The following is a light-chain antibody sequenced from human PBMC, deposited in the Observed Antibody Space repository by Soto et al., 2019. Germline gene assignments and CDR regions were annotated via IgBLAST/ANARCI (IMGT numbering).Light chain of an antibody. J-gene: IGLJ1*01. CDR3: SSYTSTMTNV. Sequence: SGLNQPGAVYESPGQSITISCKETSSDVGGFNSVSWYQLRPGTAPKLILYDVVDRPSGVSYRFSGSKSGNTASLTNSGLQATDEADYFCSSYTSTMTNVFGSGTKVTVL. CDR2: DVV. V-gene: IGLV2-14*03. CDR1: SSDVGGFNS.